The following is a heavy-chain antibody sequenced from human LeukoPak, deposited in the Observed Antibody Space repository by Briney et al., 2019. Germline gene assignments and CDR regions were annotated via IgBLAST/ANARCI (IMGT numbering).Heavy chain of an antibody. CDR2: MNPNSGNT. Sequence: ASVKVSCKASGYTFTSYDINWVRQATGRGLEWMGWMNPNSGNTGYAQKFQGRVTMTRNTSISTAYMELSSLRSEDTAVYYCARGGTIFGVVITIPHYYYYGMDVWGQGTTVTVSS. D-gene: IGHD3-3*01. V-gene: IGHV1-8*01. CDR1: GYTFTSYD. J-gene: IGHJ6*02. CDR3: ARGGTIFGVVITIPHYYYYGMDV.